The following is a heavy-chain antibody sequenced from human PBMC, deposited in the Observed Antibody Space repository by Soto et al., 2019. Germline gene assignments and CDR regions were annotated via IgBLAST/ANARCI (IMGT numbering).Heavy chain of an antibody. Sequence: QVQLVQSGAEVKKPGSSVKVSCKASGGTFSSYTISWVRQAPGQGLEWMGRIIPILGIANYAQKFQGRVTITADKATSTAYMELSSLRSEDTAVYYCASPYSSGWYKEPNFDYWGQGTLVTVSS. V-gene: IGHV1-69*02. CDR2: IIPILGIA. J-gene: IGHJ4*02. D-gene: IGHD6-19*01. CDR3: ASPYSSGWYKEPNFDY. CDR1: GGTFSSYT.